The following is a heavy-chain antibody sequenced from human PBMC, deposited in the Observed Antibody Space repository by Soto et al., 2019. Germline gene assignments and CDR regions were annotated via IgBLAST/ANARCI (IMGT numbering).Heavy chain of an antibody. V-gene: IGHV3-21*01. CDR1: GFTFRSFT. Sequence: LSCAASGFTFRSFTMNWVRQAPGKGLEWVSTISSNSAYIYYTDALRGRFTISRDNAKNSLHLQMNSLRAEDTAVYYCTRDASRDSSARGWFDPWGPGTLVTVSS. CDR3: TRDASRDSSARGWFDP. CDR2: ISSNSAYI. D-gene: IGHD6-13*01. J-gene: IGHJ5*02.